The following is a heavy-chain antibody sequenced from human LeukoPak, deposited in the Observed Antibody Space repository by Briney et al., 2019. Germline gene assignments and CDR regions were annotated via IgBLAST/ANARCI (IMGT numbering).Heavy chain of an antibody. CDR2: INHSGST. CDR1: GGSFSGYY. CDR3: ARVGGDGYSSSSSIDY. J-gene: IGHJ4*02. D-gene: IGHD6-6*01. Sequence: SETLSLTCAVYGGSFSGYYWSWIRQPPGKGLEWIGEINHSGSTNYNPSLKSRVTISVDTSKNQFSLKLSSVTAADTAVYYCARVGGDGYSSSSSIDYWGQGTLVTVSS. V-gene: IGHV4-34*01.